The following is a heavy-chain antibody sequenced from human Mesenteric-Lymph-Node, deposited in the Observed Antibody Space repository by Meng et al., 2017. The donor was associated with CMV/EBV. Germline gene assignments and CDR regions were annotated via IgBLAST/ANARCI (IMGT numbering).Heavy chain of an antibody. J-gene: IGHJ4*02. CDR3: ARDPPKDIVVVPAAM. V-gene: IGHV3-66*03. D-gene: IGHD2-2*01. CDR2: LYSCGST. CDR1: GFNVIDHY. Sequence: GESLKISCAVSGFNVIDHYMTWVRQAPGKGLEWVSVLYSCGSTYYADSVEGRFTISRDNAKNSLYLQMNSLRAEDTAVYYCARDPPKDIVVVPAAMWGQGTLVTVSS.